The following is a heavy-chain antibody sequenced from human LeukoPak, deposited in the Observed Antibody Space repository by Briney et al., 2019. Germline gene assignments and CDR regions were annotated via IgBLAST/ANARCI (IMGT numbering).Heavy chain of an antibody. CDR3: AKRPYSSSWYGFYGY. CDR2: ISGSGGST. CDR1: GFTFSSYA. J-gene: IGHJ4*02. V-gene: IGHV3-23*01. Sequence: GGSLRLSCAASGFTFSSYAMSWVRQAPGKGLEWVSAISGSGGSTYYADSVKGRFTISSDNSKNTLYLQMNSPRAEDTAVYYCAKRPYSSSWYGFYGYWGQGTLVTVSS. D-gene: IGHD6-13*01.